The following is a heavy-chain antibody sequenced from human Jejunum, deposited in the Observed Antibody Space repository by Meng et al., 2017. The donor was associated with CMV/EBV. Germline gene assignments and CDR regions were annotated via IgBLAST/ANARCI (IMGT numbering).Heavy chain of an antibody. CDR3: ATVNGHAFDI. J-gene: IGHJ3*02. CDR1: RFPFSTYG. CDR2: ISYHGSDK. Sequence: CAASRFPFSTYGMHWVRQAPGKGLEWVAAISYHGSDKFYADFVRGRFTISRDNAKNSLYLQMNSLRAEDTAVYYCATVNGHAFDIWGQGTMVTVSS. D-gene: IGHD2-8*01. V-gene: IGHV3-30-3*01.